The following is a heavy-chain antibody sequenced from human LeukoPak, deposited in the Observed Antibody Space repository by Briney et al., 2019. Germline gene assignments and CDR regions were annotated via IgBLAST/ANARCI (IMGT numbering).Heavy chain of an antibody. D-gene: IGHD3-22*01. CDR3: ARGKYYDSSGYLPLDY. J-gene: IGHJ4*02. V-gene: IGHV5-51*01. CDR1: GYSFTSYW. CDR2: IYPGDSDT. Sequence: GESLKISCKGSGYSFTSYWIGWVRQMPGKGLEWMGIIYPGDSDTRYSPSFQGQVTISADKSISTAYLQWSSLKASDTAMYYCARGKYYDSSGYLPLDYWGQGTLVTVSS.